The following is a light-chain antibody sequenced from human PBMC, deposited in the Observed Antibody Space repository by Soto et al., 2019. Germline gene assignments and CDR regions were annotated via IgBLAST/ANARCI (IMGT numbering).Light chain of an antibody. CDR3: VSYTTSSTVV. V-gene: IGLV2-14*03. Sequence: QSALTQPASVSGSPGQPVTISCSGTSSDIGGYNFVSWYQHHPGEAPKLMIYNVSHRPSGVSNRFSGAKSGSTASLTISGLQAEDEADYYCVSYTTSSTVVFGGGTKLTVL. CDR2: NVS. CDR1: SSDIGGYNF. J-gene: IGLJ3*02.